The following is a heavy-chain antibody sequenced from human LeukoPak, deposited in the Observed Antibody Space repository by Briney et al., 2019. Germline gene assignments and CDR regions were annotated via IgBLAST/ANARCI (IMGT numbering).Heavy chain of an antibody. V-gene: IGHV1-46*01. CDR1: GYTFTSYY. D-gene: IGHD3-3*01. J-gene: IGHJ4*02. CDR3: ATADTIFGAAILAY. CDR2: INPNGGSP. Sequence: GASVKVSCKASGYTFTSYYLHWVRQAPGQGLEWMGIINPNGGSPSYAQKFQGRVTMTRDMSTGTVYMKLSSLRSEDTAIYYCATADTIFGAAILAYWGQGTPVTVSS.